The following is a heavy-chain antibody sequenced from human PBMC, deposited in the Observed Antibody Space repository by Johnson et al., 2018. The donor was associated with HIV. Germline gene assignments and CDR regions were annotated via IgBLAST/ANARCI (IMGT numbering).Heavy chain of an antibody. J-gene: IGHJ3*02. D-gene: IGHD4-23*01. CDR3: ARGVSPERQAGPDAFDI. CDR2: MSYDGSNE. CDR1: GFTFSTYA. Sequence: QVQLVESGGGVVQPGRSLRLSCAASGFTFSTYAIHWVRQAPGKGLEWVAVMSYDGSNEYYADSVKGRFTISRDNSKNTLYLQMNSLRAEETAVYYCARGVSPERQAGPDAFDIWGQGTMVTVSS. V-gene: IGHV3-30*04.